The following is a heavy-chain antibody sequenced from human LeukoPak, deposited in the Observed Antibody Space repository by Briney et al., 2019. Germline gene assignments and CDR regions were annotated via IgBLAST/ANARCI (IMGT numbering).Heavy chain of an antibody. D-gene: IGHD3-9*01. Sequence: SVKVSCKASGGTCSSYAISWVRQAPGQGLEWMGRIIPIFGTANYAQKFQGRVTITTDESTSTAYMELSSLRSEDTAVYYCARNPYDILTGYGYYFDYWGQGTLVTVSS. V-gene: IGHV1-69*05. CDR1: GGTCSSYA. CDR2: IIPIFGTA. J-gene: IGHJ4*02. CDR3: ARNPYDILTGYGYYFDY.